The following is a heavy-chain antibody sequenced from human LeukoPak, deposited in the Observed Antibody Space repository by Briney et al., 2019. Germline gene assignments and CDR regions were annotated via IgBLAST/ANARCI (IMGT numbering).Heavy chain of an antibody. D-gene: IGHD3-16*02. CDR2: IYPGDSHT. CDR3: ARHASGDLSTPFDY. V-gene: IGHV5-51*01. CDR1: GYSSTSYW. J-gene: IGHJ4*02. Sequence: GESLKISCKGSGYSSTSYWIGWVRQMPGKGLEWMGIIYPGDSHTRYSPSFQGQVTISADKSISTAYPQWSSLKASDTAIYYCARHASGDLSTPFDYWGQGTLVTVSA.